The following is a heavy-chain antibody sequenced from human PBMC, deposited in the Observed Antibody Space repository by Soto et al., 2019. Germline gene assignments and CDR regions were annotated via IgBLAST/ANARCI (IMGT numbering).Heavy chain of an antibody. CDR3: AKDQRVHIVVVTAIPAY. D-gene: IGHD2-21*02. J-gene: IGHJ4*02. CDR2: ISGSGGSA. CDR1: GFTFSSYA. V-gene: IGHV3-23*01. Sequence: EVQLLESGGGLVQPGGSLRLSCAASGFTFSSYAMSWVRQAPGKGLEWVSAISGSGGSAYYADSVKGRFTISRDNSKNTLYLQMNSLRAEDTAVYYCAKDQRVHIVVVTAIPAYWGQGTLVTVSS.